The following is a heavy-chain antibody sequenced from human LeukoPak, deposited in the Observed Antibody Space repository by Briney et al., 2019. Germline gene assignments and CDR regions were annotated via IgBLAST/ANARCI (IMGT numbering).Heavy chain of an antibody. V-gene: IGHV4-39*01. D-gene: IGHD3-22*01. J-gene: IGHJ4*02. CDR2: IYYSGST. CDR1: GGSISSSSYY. Sequence: SETLSLTCTVSGGSISSSSYYWGWIRQPPGKGLEWIGSIYYSGSTYYNPSLKSRVTISVDTSKNRFSLKLSSVTAADTAVYYCARLYTMKGEHFDYWGQGTLVTVSS. CDR3: ARLYTMKGEHFDY.